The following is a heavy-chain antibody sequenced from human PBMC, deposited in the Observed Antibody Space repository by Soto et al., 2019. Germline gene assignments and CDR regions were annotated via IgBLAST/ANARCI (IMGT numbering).Heavy chain of an antibody. CDR3: ARDYCSGGSCYYYYYMDV. CDR2: INAGNGNT. D-gene: IGHD2-15*01. CDR1: GYTFTSYA. Sequence: ASVKVSCKASGYTFTSYAMHWVRQAPGQRLEWMGWINAGNGNTKYSQKFQGRVTITRDTSASTAYMELSSLRSEDTAVYYCARDYCSGGSCYYYYYMDVWGKGTTVTVSS. J-gene: IGHJ6*03. V-gene: IGHV1-3*01.